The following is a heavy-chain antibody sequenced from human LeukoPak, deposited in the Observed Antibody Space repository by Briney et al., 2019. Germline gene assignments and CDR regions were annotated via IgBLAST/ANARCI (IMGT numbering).Heavy chain of an antibody. Sequence: SETLSLTCTVSGGSISSSSYYWGWIRQPPGKGLEWIGSIYYSGSTNYNPSLKSRVTISVDTSKNQFSLKLSSVTAADTAVYYCARERRYSSGPYGEDYYYYYMDVWGKGTTVTISS. J-gene: IGHJ6*03. CDR1: GGSISSSSYY. CDR3: ARERRYSSGPYGEDYYYYYMDV. V-gene: IGHV4-39*07. D-gene: IGHD6-19*01. CDR2: IYYSGST.